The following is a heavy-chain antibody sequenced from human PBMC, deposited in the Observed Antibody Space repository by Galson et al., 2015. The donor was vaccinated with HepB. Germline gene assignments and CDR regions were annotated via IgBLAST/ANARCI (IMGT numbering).Heavy chain of an antibody. J-gene: IGHJ4*02. CDR1: AVPIRSSLYY. D-gene: IGHD3-16*01. Sequence: ETLSLTCTVPAVPIRSSLYYWVWVRQPPEKGLEWIGSIYYTGNTYYKSSLKSRVTISADMSKNQFTLKVNSVTAADTAVYYCARAAGDTSAYANDYWGQGILVTVSS. CDR2: IYYTGNT. CDR3: ARAAGDTSAYANDY. V-gene: IGHV4-39*06.